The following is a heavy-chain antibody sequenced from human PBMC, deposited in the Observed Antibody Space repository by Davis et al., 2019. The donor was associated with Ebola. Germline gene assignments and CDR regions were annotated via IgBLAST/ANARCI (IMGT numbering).Heavy chain of an antibody. CDR3: ARYCSSTSCYTRGFDY. Sequence: GESLKISCVVSGFTFSSYGMSWVRQAPAKGLEYVSSISGSGDSAHYTDSVKCRFTISRHNSKNTLYLQMNSLRAEDTAVYYCARYCSSTSCYTRGFDYWGQGTLVTVSS. CDR2: ISGSGDSA. J-gene: IGHJ4*02. V-gene: IGHV3-23*01. D-gene: IGHD2-2*02. CDR1: GFTFSSYG.